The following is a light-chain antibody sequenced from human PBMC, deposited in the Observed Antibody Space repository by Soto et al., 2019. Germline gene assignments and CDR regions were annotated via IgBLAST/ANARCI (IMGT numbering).Light chain of an antibody. Sequence: QSALTQPASVSGSPGQSITISCTGTSSDVGGYNYVSWYQHHPGKAPKLMIYDVSNRPSGVSNRFSGSKSGNTASLTISGLQAEDEDDYYCCSYTTSNTRQIVFGTGAKVTVL. CDR3: CSYTTSNTRQIV. J-gene: IGLJ1*01. CDR1: SSDVGGYNY. CDR2: DVS. V-gene: IGLV2-14*03.